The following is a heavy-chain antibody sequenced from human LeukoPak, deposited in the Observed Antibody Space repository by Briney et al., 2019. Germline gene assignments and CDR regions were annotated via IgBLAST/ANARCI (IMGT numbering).Heavy chain of an antibody. V-gene: IGHV1-8*01. D-gene: IGHD3-3*01. CDR1: GYTFTSYD. J-gene: IGHJ3*02. CDR3: ASEGLVTAAFDI. CDR2: MNPNSGNT. Sequence: ASVKVSCKASGYTFTSYDINWVRQATGQGLEWMGWMNPNSGNTGYAQKLQGRVTMTTDTSTSTAYMELRSLRSDDTAVYYCASEGLVTAAFDIWGQGTMVTVSS.